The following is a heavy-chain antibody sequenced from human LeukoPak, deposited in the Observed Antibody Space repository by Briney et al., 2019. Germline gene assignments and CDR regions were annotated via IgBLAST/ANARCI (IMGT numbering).Heavy chain of an antibody. CDR2: ISSSSSSI. Sequence: GGSLRLSCAASGFTFSSYSMNWVRQAPGKGLEWVSSISSSSSSIYYADSVKGRFTISRDNAKNSLYLQMNSLTVEDTAVYYCVRERYHRSGAPKYDYWGQGTLVTVSS. V-gene: IGHV3-21*01. D-gene: IGHD3-10*01. CDR3: VRERYHRSGAPKYDY. J-gene: IGHJ4*02. CDR1: GFTFSSYS.